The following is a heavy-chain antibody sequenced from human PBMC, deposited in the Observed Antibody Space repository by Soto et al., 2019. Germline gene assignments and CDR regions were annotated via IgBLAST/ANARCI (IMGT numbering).Heavy chain of an antibody. CDR1: GFTFSSYG. V-gene: IGHV3-30*03. CDR2: ISYDGSNK. CDR3: AMDTLGYCSSTSCPEGGFDY. Sequence: GGSLRLSCAASGFTFSSYGMHWVRQAPGKGLEWVAVISYDGSNKYYADSVKGRFTISRDNSKNKLYLQMNSLRAEDTAVYYCAMDTLGYCSSTSCPEGGFDYWGQGTLVTVSS. D-gene: IGHD2-2*01. J-gene: IGHJ4*02.